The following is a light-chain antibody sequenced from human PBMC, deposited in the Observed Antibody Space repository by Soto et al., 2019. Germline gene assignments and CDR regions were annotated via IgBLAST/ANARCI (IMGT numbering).Light chain of an antibody. Sequence: QSVLTQPPSVSGAPGQRVTISCTGSSSNIGAGYDVHWYQQLPGTAPKLLIHRNSNRPSGVPDRFSGSKSGTSASLAITGLQAEDEADYYCHSYDSSLSGVVFGGGTKLTVL. CDR1: SSNIGAGYD. J-gene: IGLJ2*01. CDR2: RNS. CDR3: HSYDSSLSGVV. V-gene: IGLV1-40*01.